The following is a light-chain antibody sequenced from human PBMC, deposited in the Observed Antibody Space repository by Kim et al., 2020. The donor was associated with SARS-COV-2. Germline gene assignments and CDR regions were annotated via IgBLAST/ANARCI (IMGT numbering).Light chain of an antibody. CDR3: QKYDSVPWT. J-gene: IGKJ1*01. CDR2: AAS. V-gene: IGKV1-27*01. CDR1: QDIRNN. Sequence: SVGDRVTITCRASQDIRNNLAWYQPRPGKVPKLLIYAASALHSGVPSRFGGSGSGTDFTLTITSLQPEDVATYYCQKYDSVPWTFGPGARVEI.